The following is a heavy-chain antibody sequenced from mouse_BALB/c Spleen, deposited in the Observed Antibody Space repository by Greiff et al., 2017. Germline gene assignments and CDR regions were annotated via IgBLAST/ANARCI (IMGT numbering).Heavy chain of an antibody. Sequence: EVKLMESGGGLVQPGGSMKLSCVASGFTFSNYWMNWVRQSPEKGLEWVAEIRLKSNNYATHYAESVKGRFTISRDDSKSSVYLQMNNLRAEDTGIYYCTREADYYGSSYGAMDYWGQGTSVTVSS. V-gene: IGHV6-6*02. CDR2: IRLKSNNYAT. CDR1: GFTFSNYW. J-gene: IGHJ4*01. D-gene: IGHD1-1*01. CDR3: TREADYYGSSYGAMDY.